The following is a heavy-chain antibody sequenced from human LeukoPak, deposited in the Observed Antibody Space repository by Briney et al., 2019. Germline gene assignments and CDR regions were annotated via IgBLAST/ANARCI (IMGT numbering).Heavy chain of an antibody. V-gene: IGHV3-30*02. Sequence: PGGSLRLSCAASGFTFSSYGMHWVRQAPGKGLEWVAFIRYDGSNKYYADSVKGRFTISRDNSKNTLYLQMNSLRAEDTAVYYCAKSRITMIVVVSAFDIWGQGTMVTVSS. CDR3: AKSRITMIVVVSAFDI. CDR2: IRYDGSNK. J-gene: IGHJ3*02. CDR1: GFTFSSYG. D-gene: IGHD3-22*01.